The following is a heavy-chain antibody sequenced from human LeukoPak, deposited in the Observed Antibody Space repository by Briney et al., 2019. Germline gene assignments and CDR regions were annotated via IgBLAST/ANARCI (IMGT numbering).Heavy chain of an antibody. CDR3: ARDGRNYYYMDV. Sequence: PSETLSLTCTVSGGSISSSSYYWGWIRQPPGKGLEWIGSIYYSGSTYYNPSLKSRVTISVDTSKNQFSLKLSSVTVADTAVYYCARDGRNYYYMDVWGKGTTVTVPS. CDR1: GGSISSSSYY. J-gene: IGHJ6*03. V-gene: IGHV4-39*07. CDR2: IYYSGST.